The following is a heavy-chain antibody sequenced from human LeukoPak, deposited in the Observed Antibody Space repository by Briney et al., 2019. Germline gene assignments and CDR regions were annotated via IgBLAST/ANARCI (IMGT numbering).Heavy chain of an antibody. J-gene: IGHJ4*02. Sequence: ASVKVSFKGSGYTLTELPLHWVRQAPGKGLEWMGGFDPEDGETIYAQKFQGRVTMTEDTSTDTAYMELSSLKSEDTAVYYCATGSSGLNNCWGQGTLVTVSS. CDR3: ATGSSGLNNC. CDR2: FDPEDGET. CDR1: GYTLTELP. D-gene: IGHD6-19*01. V-gene: IGHV1-24*01.